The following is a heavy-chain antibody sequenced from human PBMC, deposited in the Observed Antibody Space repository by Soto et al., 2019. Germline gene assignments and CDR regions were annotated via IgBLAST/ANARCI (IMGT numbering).Heavy chain of an antibody. CDR2: IYYSGST. CDR1: GGSISSYY. J-gene: IGHJ5*02. V-gene: IGHV4-59*01. D-gene: IGHD2-2*01. CDR3: ARGPLDIVVVPAAIKDNWFAP. Sequence: SETLSLTCTVSGGSISSYYWSWIRQPPGKGLEWIGYIYYSGSTNYNPSLKSRVTISVDTSKNQFSLKLSSVTAADTAVYYCARGPLDIVVVPAAIKDNWFAPWGQGTLVTVSS.